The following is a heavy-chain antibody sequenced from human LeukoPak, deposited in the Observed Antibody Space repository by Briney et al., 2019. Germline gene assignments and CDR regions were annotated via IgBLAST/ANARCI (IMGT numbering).Heavy chain of an antibody. V-gene: IGHV3-23*01. J-gene: IGHJ4*02. CDR2: ITGSGSTT. CDR3: AKDFTSWFTGGFDY. Sequence: PGGSLTLSCAASGFTFSSYEMNWVRQAPGKGLEWVSSITGSGSTTYYTDSVNGRFIISRDISKNTLYLQMNGLRAEDTAVYYCAKDFTSWFTGGFDYWGQGTLVTVSS. CDR1: GFTFSSYE. D-gene: IGHD3-10*01.